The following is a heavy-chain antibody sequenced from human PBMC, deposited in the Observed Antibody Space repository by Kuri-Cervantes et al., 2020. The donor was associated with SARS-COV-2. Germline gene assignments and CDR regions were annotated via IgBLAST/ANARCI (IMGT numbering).Heavy chain of an antibody. Sequence: GESLKISCAASGFTFTSYAMTWVRQAPGKGLEWVSGISGSGGRTYYADSVKGRFTISKDNSENTLYLQMNSLRAEDTAVYYCAGTTSGLAYWGQGTLVTVSS. D-gene: IGHD1-7*01. J-gene: IGHJ4*02. V-gene: IGHV3-23*01. CDR3: AGTTSGLAY. CDR2: ISGSGGRT. CDR1: GFTFTSYA.